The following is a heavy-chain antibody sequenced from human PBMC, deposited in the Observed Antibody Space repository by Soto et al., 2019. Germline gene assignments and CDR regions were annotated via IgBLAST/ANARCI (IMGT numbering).Heavy chain of an antibody. CDR3: ARDRFDGSGSYHPYFDY. D-gene: IGHD3-10*01. CDR2: ISSGSTTI. V-gene: IGHV3-48*02. J-gene: IGHJ4*02. CDR1: GFTFSTYS. Sequence: EVQLVESGGGLVQPGGSLRLSCAASGFTFSTYSMNWVRQAPGKGLEWLSYISSGSTTIFYADSVKGRFTISRDNAKNYLYLQMNSLRDEDTAVYYCARDRFDGSGSYHPYFDYWGQGTLVAGSS.